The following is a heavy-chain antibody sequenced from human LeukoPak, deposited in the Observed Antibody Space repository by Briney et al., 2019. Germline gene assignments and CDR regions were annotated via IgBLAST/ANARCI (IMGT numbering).Heavy chain of an antibody. J-gene: IGHJ4*02. CDR2: INQDGSET. CDR1: GFTFSNAW. V-gene: IGHV3-7*01. D-gene: IGHD3-10*01. Sequence: GGSLRLSCAASGFTFSNAWMSWVRQAPGKGLEWVANINQDGSETYYVDSVKGRFTISRDNAKNSVYLQMNRLRAEDTAVYYCARDFLCGSGSRWGQGTLVTVSS. CDR3: ARDFLCGSGSR.